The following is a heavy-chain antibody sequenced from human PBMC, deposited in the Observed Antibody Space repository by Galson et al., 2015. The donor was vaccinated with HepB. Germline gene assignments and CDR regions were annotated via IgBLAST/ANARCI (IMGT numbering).Heavy chain of an antibody. CDR1: GFTFSNYS. Sequence: SLRLSCAVSGFTFSNYSMNWARQAPGKGLEWVSSITDNGDVYYAVSAKGRFSISRDNAQNSLYLQMSSLRAEDTAMYYCARDPAAGDSWGQGTLVTVSS. V-gene: IGHV3-21*01. CDR2: ITDNGDV. D-gene: IGHD6-13*01. J-gene: IGHJ4*02. CDR3: ARDPAAGDS.